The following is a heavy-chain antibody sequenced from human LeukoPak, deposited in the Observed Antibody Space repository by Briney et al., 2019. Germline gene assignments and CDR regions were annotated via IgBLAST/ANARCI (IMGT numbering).Heavy chain of an antibody. CDR2: MNPNSGNT. J-gene: IGHJ6*02. V-gene: IGHV1-8*01. CDR1: GYTFTSYD. CDR3: ARVGYSSSWYPYYYYGMDV. Sequence: ASVKVSCKASGYTFTSYDINWVRQATGQGLEWMGWMNPNSGNTDYAQKFQGRVTMTRNTSISTAYMELSSLRSEDTAVYYCARVGYSSSWYPYYYYGMDVWGQGTMVTVSS. D-gene: IGHD6-13*01.